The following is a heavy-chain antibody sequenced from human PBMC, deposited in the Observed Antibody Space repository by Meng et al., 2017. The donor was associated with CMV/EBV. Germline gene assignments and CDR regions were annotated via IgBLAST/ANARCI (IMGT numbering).Heavy chain of an antibody. J-gene: IGHJ4*02. D-gene: IGHD5-12*01. CDR3: AKVGERRGYSGFHDY. CDR1: GFTFSSYA. V-gene: IGHV3-23*01. Sequence: GGSLRLSCAASGFTFSSYAMSWVRQAPGKGLEWVSAISGSGGSTYYADSVKGRFTISRDNTKNTLYLQMNSLRAEDTAVYYCAKVGERRGYSGFHDYWGQGTLVTVSS. CDR2: ISGSGGST.